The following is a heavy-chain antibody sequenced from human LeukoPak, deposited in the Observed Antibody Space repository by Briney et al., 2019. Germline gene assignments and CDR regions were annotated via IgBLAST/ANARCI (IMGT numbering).Heavy chain of an antibody. V-gene: IGHV3-15*01. Sequence: GGSLRISCAASGFTFANAWMNWVRQAPGKGLEWVGRIKSKTDGGTTDYAAPVQGRFTISRDDSIHTLYLQMNSLKTEDTALYYCTRDSGTYNWFDPWGQGTLVTVSS. CDR3: TRDSGTYNWFDP. D-gene: IGHD1-26*01. CDR2: IKSKTDGGTT. CDR1: GFTFANAW. J-gene: IGHJ5*02.